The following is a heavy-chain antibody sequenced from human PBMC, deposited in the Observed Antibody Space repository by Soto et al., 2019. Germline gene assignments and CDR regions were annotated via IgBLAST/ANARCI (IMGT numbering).Heavy chain of an antibody. Sequence: EVQLVETGGGLIQPGGSLRLSCAASGFTVSSNYMSWVRQAPGKGLEWVSVIYSGGSTYYADSVKGRFTISRDNSKNTLYLQMNSLRAEDTAVYYCARGHPHGSGSYYEVDYYYYYGMDVWGQGTTVTVSS. CDR3: ARGHPHGSGSYYEVDYYYYYGMDV. D-gene: IGHD3-10*01. V-gene: IGHV3-53*02. CDR1: GFTVSSNY. J-gene: IGHJ6*02. CDR2: IYSGGST.